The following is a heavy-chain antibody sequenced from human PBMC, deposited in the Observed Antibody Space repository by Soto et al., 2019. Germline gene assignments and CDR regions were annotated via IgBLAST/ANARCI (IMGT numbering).Heavy chain of an antibody. CDR3: AKDLTSTSRTPEL. CDR1: GFTFDDYG. CDR2: ISWNSGSI. J-gene: IGHJ4*02. Sequence: GGSLRLSCAASGFTFDDYGMHWVRQAPGKGLEWVSGISWNSGSIGYADSVKGRFTISRDNAKNSLYLQMNSLRAEDTAIYYCAKDLTSTSRTPELWGQGTLVTVPQ. V-gene: IGHV3-9*01. D-gene: IGHD2-2*01.